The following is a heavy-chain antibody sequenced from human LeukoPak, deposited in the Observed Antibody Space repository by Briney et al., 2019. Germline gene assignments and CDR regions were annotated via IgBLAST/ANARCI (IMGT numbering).Heavy chain of an antibody. D-gene: IGHD3-3*01. CDR3: ARGKWAYDFWSGSDY. CDR1: GFTFSSYA. Sequence: GGSLRLSCAASGFTFSSYAMHWVRQAPGKGLEYVSGISSNGGSTYYANSVKGRFTISRDNSKNTLYLQMGSLRAEDMAVYYCARGKWAYDFWSGSDYWGQGTLVTVSS. J-gene: IGHJ4*02. V-gene: IGHV3-64*01. CDR2: ISSNGGST.